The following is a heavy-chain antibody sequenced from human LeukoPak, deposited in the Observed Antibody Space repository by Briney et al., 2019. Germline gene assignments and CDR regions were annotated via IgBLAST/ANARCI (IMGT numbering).Heavy chain of an antibody. J-gene: IGHJ4*02. CDR1: GGSFSGYY. D-gene: IGHD2-2*01. CDR3: ARGPGYRSSTSCYLY. CDR2: INHSGST. V-gene: IGHV4-34*01. Sequence: ASETLSLTCAVYGGSFSGYYWSWIRQPPGKGREWIGEINHSGSTNYKPSLNSRVTISADTSKNQFSLKLSSVTAADTALYYCARGPGYRSSTSCYLYWGQGTLVTVSS.